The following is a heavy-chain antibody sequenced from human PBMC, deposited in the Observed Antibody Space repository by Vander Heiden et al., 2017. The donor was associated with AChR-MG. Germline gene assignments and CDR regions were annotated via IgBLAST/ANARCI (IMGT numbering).Heavy chain of an antibody. J-gene: IGHJ4*02. Sequence: QVQLVESGGGVVQPGRSLKLSCPASGLTFSSSGMHWVRQAPGKGLEWVAVISYDGSNKYYADSVKGRFTISRDNSKNTLYLQMNSLRAEDTAVYYCAKGPRFQDYGDYGELDYWGQGTLVTVSS. D-gene: IGHD4-17*01. CDR2: ISYDGSNK. V-gene: IGHV3-30*18. CDR3: AKGPRFQDYGDYGELDY. CDR1: GLTFSSSG.